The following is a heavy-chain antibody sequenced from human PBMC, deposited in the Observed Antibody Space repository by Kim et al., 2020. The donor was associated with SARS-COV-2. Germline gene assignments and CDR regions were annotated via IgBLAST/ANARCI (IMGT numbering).Heavy chain of an antibody. CDR3: ARVARRWLPQN. D-gene: IGHD5-12*01. CDR2: INHSGST. Sequence: SETLSLTCAVYGGSFSGYYWSWIRQPPGKGLEWIGEINHSGSTNYNPSLKSRVTISVDTSKNQFSLKLSSVTAADTAVYYCARVARRWLPQNWGQGTLVTVSS. V-gene: IGHV4-34*01. J-gene: IGHJ4*02. CDR1: GGSFSGYY.